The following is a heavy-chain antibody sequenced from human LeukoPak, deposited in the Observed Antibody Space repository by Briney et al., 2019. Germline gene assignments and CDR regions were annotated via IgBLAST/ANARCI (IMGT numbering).Heavy chain of an antibody. CDR3: GGGFGGYFSQFDY. V-gene: IGHV3-21*01. J-gene: IGHJ4*02. Sequence: GGSLRLSCAASGFTFSSYSMNWVRQAPGKGLEWVSSISSSSSYIYYADSVKGRFTISRDNAKNSLYLQMNSLSAEDTALYYWGGGFGGYFSQFDYWGQGTLVPVSS. D-gene: IGHD5-12*01. CDR1: GFTFSSYS. CDR2: ISSSSSYI.